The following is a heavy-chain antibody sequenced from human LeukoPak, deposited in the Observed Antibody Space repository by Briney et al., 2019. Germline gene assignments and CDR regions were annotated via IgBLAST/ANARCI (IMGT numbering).Heavy chain of an antibody. CDR2: IYYSGST. CDR1: GGSISSYY. V-gene: IGHV4-59*12. Sequence: SETLSLTCTVSGGSISSYYWSWIRQPPGKGLEWIGYIYYSGSTYYNPSLKSRVTILVDTSKNHLSLKLSSLTAADTAVYYCAGALLGYMDVWGKGTTVTISS. D-gene: IGHD1-26*01. J-gene: IGHJ6*03. CDR3: AGALLGYMDV.